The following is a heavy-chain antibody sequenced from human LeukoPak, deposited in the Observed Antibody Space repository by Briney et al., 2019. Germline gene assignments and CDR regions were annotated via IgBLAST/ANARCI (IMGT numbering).Heavy chain of an antibody. Sequence: GRAIYYADSVKGRFTLSRDNAKSSLYLQMNSLRAEDTAVYYCARHQFCSDTRCYPFSWFDPWGQGALVTVSS. V-gene: IGHV3-11*01. D-gene: IGHD2-2*01. CDR3: ARHQFCSDTRCYPFSWFDP. CDR2: GRAI. J-gene: IGHJ5*02.